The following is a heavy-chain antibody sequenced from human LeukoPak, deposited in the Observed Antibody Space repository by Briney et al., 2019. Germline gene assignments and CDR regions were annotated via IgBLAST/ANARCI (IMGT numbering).Heavy chain of an antibody. D-gene: IGHD2-2*02. CDR2: IYYSGST. CDR1: GGSISSYY. J-gene: IGHJ3*02. CDR3: ARVPLYCSSTSCYKSAFDI. Sequence: SETLSLTCTVSGGSISSYYWSWIRQPPGKGLEWIGYIYYSGSTNYNPSLKSRVTISVDTSKNQFSLKLSSVTAADTAVYYCARVPLYCSSTSCYKSAFDIWGQGTMVTVSS. V-gene: IGHV4-59*01.